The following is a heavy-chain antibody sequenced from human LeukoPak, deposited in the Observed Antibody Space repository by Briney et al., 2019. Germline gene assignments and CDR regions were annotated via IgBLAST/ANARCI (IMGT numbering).Heavy chain of an antibody. CDR1: GGSFSGYS. Sequence: ASETLSLTCAVYGGSFSGYSWSWIRQPPGKGLEWIGEINHSGSTNYNPSLKSRVTISVDTSKNQFSLKLSSVTAADTAVYYCARIGYYGDYGYWGQGTLVTVSS. J-gene: IGHJ4*02. D-gene: IGHD4-17*01. CDR2: INHSGST. CDR3: ARIGYYGDYGY. V-gene: IGHV4-34*01.